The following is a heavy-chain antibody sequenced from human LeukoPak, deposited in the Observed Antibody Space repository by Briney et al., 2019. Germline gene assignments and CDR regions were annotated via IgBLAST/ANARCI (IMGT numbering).Heavy chain of an antibody. V-gene: IGHV3-23*01. J-gene: IGHJ5*02. Sequence: GGSLRLSCAASGFTFSSYAMSWVRQAPGKGLEWVLAMSTSGSSTYYADSVKGRFTISRDNSKNTLFLQMNSLRAEDTAVYFCARAVDFWSGYPQPNWFDPWGQGTLVTVSS. CDR3: ARAVDFWSGYPQPNWFDP. CDR2: MSTSGSST. CDR1: GFTFSSYA. D-gene: IGHD3-3*01.